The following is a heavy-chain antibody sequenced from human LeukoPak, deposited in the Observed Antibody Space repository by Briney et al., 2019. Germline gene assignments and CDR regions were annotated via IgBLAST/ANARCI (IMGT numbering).Heavy chain of an antibody. V-gene: IGHV3-21*01. CDR3: AREPYGDWYFDL. D-gene: IGHD4-17*01. CDR2: ISSSSTYI. CDR1: GFTFSSYR. Sequence: GGSLRLSCAASGFTFSSYRMNWVRQAPGKGLEWVSPISSSSTYIFYADSVKGRFTISRDNAKNSLSLQMNSLRVEDTAVYYCAREPYGDWYFDLWGRGTLVTVSS. J-gene: IGHJ2*01.